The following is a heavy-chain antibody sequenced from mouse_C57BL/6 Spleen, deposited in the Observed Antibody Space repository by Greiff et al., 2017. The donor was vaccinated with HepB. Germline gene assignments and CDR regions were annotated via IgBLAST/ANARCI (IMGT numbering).Heavy chain of an antibody. CDR2: IYPRSGNT. V-gene: IGHV1-81*01. CDR3: ARRYYGYDANYYAMDY. D-gene: IGHD2-2*01. J-gene: IGHJ4*01. Sequence: VQLQQSGAELARPGASVKLSCKASGYTFTSYGISWVKQRTGQGLEWIGEIYPRSGNTYYNEKFKGKATLTADNSSSTAYMELRSLTSEDSAVYFCARRYYGYDANYYAMDYWGQGTSVTVSS. CDR1: GYTFTSYG.